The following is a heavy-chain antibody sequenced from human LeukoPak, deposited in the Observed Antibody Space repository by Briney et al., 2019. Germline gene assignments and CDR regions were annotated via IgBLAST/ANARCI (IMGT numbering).Heavy chain of an antibody. J-gene: IGHJ4*02. CDR2: INSNSGGT. CDR3: ARAFHSGSYYEDY. CDR1: GYSFSDYS. Sequence: ASVKVSCKASGYSFSDYSMHWVRQAPGQGLEWMGRINSNSGGTSYAQKFQGRVTMTRDTSTSTVYMELSSLRSEDTAVYYCARAFHSGSYYEDYWGQGTLVTVSS. D-gene: IGHD1-26*01. V-gene: IGHV1-2*06.